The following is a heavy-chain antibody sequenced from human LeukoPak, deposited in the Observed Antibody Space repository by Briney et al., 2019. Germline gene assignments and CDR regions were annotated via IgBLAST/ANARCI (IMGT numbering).Heavy chain of an antibody. CDR3: ARVEIYYYYMDV. CDR2: IYSSGNT. J-gene: IGHJ6*03. Sequence: SETLSLTCTVSGGSISDYYWSWIRQPPGKGLEWIGYIYSSGNTNYNPSLKSRVTISVDTSKSQFSLRLTSVTAADTAVYYCARVEIYYYYMDVWGKGTTVTISS. D-gene: IGHD5-24*01. CDR1: GGSISDYY. V-gene: IGHV4-59*01.